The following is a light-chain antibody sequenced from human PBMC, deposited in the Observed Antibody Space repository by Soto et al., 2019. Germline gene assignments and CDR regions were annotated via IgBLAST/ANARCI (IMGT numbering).Light chain of an antibody. V-gene: IGLV2-14*01. CDR2: EVT. CDR1: SGDIGSYNR. J-gene: IGLJ1*01. CDR3: SSYTNINTRACV. Sequence: QSALTQPASVSGSPGQSITISCTGTSGDIGSYNRVSWYQQHPGKAPKLIIYEVTDRPSGVSNRFSGSKSGNTASLTTSGLQAEDEAEYYCSSYTNINTRACVFGTGTRSPS.